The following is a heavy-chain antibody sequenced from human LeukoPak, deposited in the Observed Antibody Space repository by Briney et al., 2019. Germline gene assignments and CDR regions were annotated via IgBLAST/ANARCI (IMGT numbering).Heavy chain of an antibody. Sequence: PSETLSLTCTVSGGSISSYYWSWIRQPPGKGLEWIGYIYYSGSTYYNPSLKSRVTISVDTSKNQFSLKLSSVTAADTAVYYCARVRRDGYKSDYMDVWGKGTTVTVSS. D-gene: IGHD5-24*01. J-gene: IGHJ6*03. CDR1: GGSISSYY. CDR3: ARVRRDGYKSDYMDV. V-gene: IGHV4-30-4*08. CDR2: IYYSGST.